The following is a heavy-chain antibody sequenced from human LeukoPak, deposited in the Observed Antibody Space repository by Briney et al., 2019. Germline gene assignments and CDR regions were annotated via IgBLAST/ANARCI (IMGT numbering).Heavy chain of an antibody. D-gene: IGHD3-16*01. CDR1: GFSLGRYW. Sequence: PGGSLRLSCAVSGFSLGRYWMGWVRQAPGKGLEWVANIQEDGSEKNYVDSVKGRFTISRDNAKSSLFLQTNSLRAEDTAVYSWARDKKGGAMWFDPWGQGTLVTVSS. CDR3: ARDKKGGAMWFDP. V-gene: IGHV3-7*01. CDR2: IQEDGSEK. J-gene: IGHJ5*02.